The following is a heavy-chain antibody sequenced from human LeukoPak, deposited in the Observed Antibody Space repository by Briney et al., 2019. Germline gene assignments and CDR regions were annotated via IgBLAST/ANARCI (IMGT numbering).Heavy chain of an antibody. Sequence: GGSLRLSCAASGFTFSNYWMHWVRQAPGKGLVWVSRINGDGSATYYADSVKGRFTSSRDNAKNTVFLQMNNLRAEDTAVYYRARDTRDYNYWGQGTLVTVSS. CDR2: INGDGSAT. D-gene: IGHD2-2*01. CDR3: ARDTRDYNY. V-gene: IGHV3-74*01. CDR1: GFTFSNYW. J-gene: IGHJ4*02.